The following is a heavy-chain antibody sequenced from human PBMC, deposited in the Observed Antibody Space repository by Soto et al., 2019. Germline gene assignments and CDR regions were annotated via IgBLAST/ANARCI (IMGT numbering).Heavy chain of an antibody. CDR1: GFTFSLSA. D-gene: IGHD3-9*01. V-gene: IGHV3-23*01. CDR3: AQGPEYDILTGCDY. Sequence: EVQLLESGGGFVQPGESLRLSCVASGFTFSLSAMSWVRQAPGRGLEWGSSISGGGGSTEYTDSVKGRFTISRDNSKDTVHLQMNSLRAEDPAVYYCAQGPEYDILTGCDYWGQGALVTVSS. J-gene: IGHJ4*02. CDR2: ISGGGGST.